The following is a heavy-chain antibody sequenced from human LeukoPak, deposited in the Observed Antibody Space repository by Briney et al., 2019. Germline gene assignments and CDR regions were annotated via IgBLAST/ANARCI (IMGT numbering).Heavy chain of an antibody. CDR1: GGSFSGYY. D-gene: IGHD5-18*01. J-gene: IGHJ5*02. CDR2: INHSGST. V-gene: IGHV4-34*01. CDR3: ARGTAMAYNWFDP. Sequence: PSETLSLTCAVYGGSFSGYYWSWIRQPPGKGLEWIGEINHSGSTNYNPSLKSRVTISVDTSKNQFSLKLSSVTAADTAMYYCARGTAMAYNWFDPWGQGTLVTVSS.